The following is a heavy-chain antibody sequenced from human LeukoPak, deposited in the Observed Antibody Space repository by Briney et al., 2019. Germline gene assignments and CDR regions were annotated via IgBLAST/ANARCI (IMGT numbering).Heavy chain of an antibody. CDR1: GFTFSSYS. D-gene: IGHD2-8*01. V-gene: IGHV3-48*01. CDR2: ISSSSSTI. CDR3: AREEWVLMVYGFDY. Sequence: GGSLRLSCAASGFTFSSYSMNWVRQAPGKGLEWVSYISSSSSTIYYADSVKGRFTISRDNAKNSLYLQMNSLRAEDTAVYYCAREEWVLMVYGFDYWGQGTLVTVSS. J-gene: IGHJ4*02.